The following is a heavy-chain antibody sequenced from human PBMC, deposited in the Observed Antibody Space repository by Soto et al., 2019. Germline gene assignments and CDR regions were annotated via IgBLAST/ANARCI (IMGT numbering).Heavy chain of an antibody. D-gene: IGHD2-15*01. CDR2: ISYDGSNK. Sequence: QVQLVESGGGVVQPGRSLRLSCAASGFTFSSYAMHWVRQAPGKGLEWVAVISYDGSNKYYADSVKGRFTISRDNSKKSLYLQMNSLRAVDTAVYYCARVPSSSGRAHFDYWGQGTLVTVSS. J-gene: IGHJ4*02. CDR1: GFTFSSYA. V-gene: IGHV3-30-3*01. CDR3: ARVPSSSGRAHFDY.